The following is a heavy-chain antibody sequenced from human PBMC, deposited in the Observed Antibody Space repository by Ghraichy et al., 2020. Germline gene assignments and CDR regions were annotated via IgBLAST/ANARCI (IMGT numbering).Heavy chain of an antibody. CDR1: GFSFSSYG. CDR2: ISYDGSNK. CDR3: AKEGEAHCGGDCYTPDAFDI. Sequence: GESLNISCAASGFSFSSYGMHWVRQAPGKGLEWVAVISYDGSNKYYADSVKGRFSISRDNSKNTLYLQMNSLRADDTAVYYCAKEGEAHCGGDCYTPDAFDIWGQGTMVTVSS. D-gene: IGHD2-21*02. J-gene: IGHJ3*02. V-gene: IGHV3-30*18.